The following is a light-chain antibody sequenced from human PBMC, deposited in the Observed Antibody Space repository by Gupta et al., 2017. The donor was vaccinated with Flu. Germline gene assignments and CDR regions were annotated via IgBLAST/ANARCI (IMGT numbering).Light chain of an antibody. V-gene: IGKV3-20*01. CDR2: GAS. J-gene: IGKJ2*03. Sequence: TQPPSTLSLSPGERATLSCSASQSVSSSYLAWYQQKPGQAPRLLIYGASSRATGIPDRFSGSGSGTDFTLTISRLEPEDFAVYYCQHYGSSPRYSFGQGTKLEIK. CDR3: QHYGSSPRYS. CDR1: QSVSSSY.